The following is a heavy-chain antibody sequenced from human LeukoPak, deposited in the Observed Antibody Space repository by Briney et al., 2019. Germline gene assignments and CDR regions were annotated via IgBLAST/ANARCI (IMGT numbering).Heavy chain of an antibody. D-gene: IGHD6-13*01. Sequence: GGSLRLSCAASGFTFSSYAMHWVRQAPGKGLEWVAVISYDGSNKNYTDSVKGRFTTSKDNSKNTLYLQMNSLRAEDTAVYYCARDAQQLGYFDYWGQGTLVTVSS. CDR3: ARDAQQLGYFDY. CDR2: ISYDGSNK. CDR1: GFTFSSYA. J-gene: IGHJ4*02. V-gene: IGHV3-30-3*01.